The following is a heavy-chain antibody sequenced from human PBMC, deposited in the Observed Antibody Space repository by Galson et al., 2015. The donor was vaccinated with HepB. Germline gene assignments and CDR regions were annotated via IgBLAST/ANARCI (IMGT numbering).Heavy chain of an antibody. CDR1: GFTFSHYW. Sequence: SLRLSCAASGFTFSHYWMSWVRQTPGKGLEWVANIKYDGSEKYYVDSMKGRFTISRDNADYSLYLQMNSLRAEDTAVYYCARRYAGGRGTIDYWGQGTLVTVSS. V-gene: IGHV3-7*01. D-gene: IGHD3-10*01. J-gene: IGHJ4*02. CDR3: ARRYAGGRGTIDY. CDR2: IKYDGSEK.